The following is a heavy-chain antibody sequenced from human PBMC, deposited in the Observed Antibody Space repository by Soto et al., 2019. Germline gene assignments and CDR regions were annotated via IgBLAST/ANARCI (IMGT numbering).Heavy chain of an antibody. CDR2: IKQDGSEK. J-gene: IGHJ4*02. CDR3: AGESPYYDSSGYPLDY. Sequence: GSLRLSCAASGFTFSSYWMSRVLQAPGKGLEWVANIKQDGSEKYYVDSVKGRFTISRDNAKNSLYLQMNSLRAEDTAVYYCAGESPYYDSSGYPLDYWGQGTLVTVSS. D-gene: IGHD3-22*01. V-gene: IGHV3-7*01. CDR1: GFTFSSYW.